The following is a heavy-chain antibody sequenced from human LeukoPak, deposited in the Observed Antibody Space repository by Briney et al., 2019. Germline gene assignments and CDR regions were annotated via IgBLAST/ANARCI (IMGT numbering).Heavy chain of an antibody. V-gene: IGHV1-18*01. CDR2: ISAYNGNT. J-gene: IGHJ4*02. CDR3: ARAEQYQLLLH. D-gene: IGHD2-2*01. CDR1: GYTFTSYG. Sequence: ASVKVSCKASGYTFTSYGITWVRQAPGQGLEWMGWISAYNGNTNYALKLQGRVTMTTDTSTSTAYLDLRSLRSDDTAVYYCARAEQYQLLLHWGQGTLVTVSS.